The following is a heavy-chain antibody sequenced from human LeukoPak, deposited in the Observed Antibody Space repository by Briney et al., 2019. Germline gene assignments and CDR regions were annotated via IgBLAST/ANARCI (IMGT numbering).Heavy chain of an antibody. D-gene: IGHD5-12*01. V-gene: IGHV3-23*01. CDR2: ISGSGGST. J-gene: IGHJ4*02. CDR3: AKGAQWLRGSYFDY. Sequence: GGSLRLSCAASGFTFSSYAMSWVRQAPGKGLEWVSAISGSGGSTYYADSAKGRFTISRDNSKNTLDLQMNSLRAEDTAVYYCAKGAQWLRGSYFDYWGQGTLVTVSS. CDR1: GFTFSSYA.